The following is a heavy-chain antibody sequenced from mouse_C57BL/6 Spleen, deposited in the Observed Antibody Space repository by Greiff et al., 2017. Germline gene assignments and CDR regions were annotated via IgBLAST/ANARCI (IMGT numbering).Heavy chain of an antibody. CDR3: ARGNDAYFDY. Sequence: EVHLVESEGGLVQPGSSMKLSCTASGFTFSDYYMAWVRQVPEKGLEWVTNINYDGSSTYYLDSLKSRFIISRDNAKNILYLQMSSLKSEDTATYYCARGNDAYFDYWGQGTTLTVSS. J-gene: IGHJ2*01. CDR1: GFTFSDYY. CDR2: INYDGSST. D-gene: IGHD2-3*01. V-gene: IGHV5-16*01.